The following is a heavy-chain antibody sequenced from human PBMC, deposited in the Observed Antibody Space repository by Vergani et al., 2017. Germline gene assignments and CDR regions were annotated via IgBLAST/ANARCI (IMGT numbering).Heavy chain of an antibody. CDR3: TLIPRVVPAAIRSRIDY. J-gene: IGHJ4*02. D-gene: IGHD2-2*01. V-gene: IGHV3-49*03. CDR1: GFTFGDYA. CDR2: IRSKAYGGTT. Sequence: EVQLVESGGGLVQPGRSLRLSCTASGFTFGDYAMSWFRQAPGKGLEWVGFIRSKAYGGTTEYAASVKGRFTISRDDSKSIAYLQMNSLKTEDTAVYYCTLIPRVVPAAIRSRIDYWGQGTLVTVSS.